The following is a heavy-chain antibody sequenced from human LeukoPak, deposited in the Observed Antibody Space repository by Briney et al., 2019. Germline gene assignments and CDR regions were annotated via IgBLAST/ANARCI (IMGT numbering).Heavy chain of an antibody. D-gene: IGHD3-3*01. CDR1: GGSISSYY. CDR2: IYYSGST. Sequence: PSETLSLTCTVSGGSISSYYWSWIRQLPGKGLEWIGYIYYSGSTNYNPSLKSRVTISVDTSKNQFSLKLSSVTAADTAVYYCARDLYDFGPLGYWGQGTLVTVSS. J-gene: IGHJ4*02. V-gene: IGHV4-59*01. CDR3: ARDLYDFGPLGY.